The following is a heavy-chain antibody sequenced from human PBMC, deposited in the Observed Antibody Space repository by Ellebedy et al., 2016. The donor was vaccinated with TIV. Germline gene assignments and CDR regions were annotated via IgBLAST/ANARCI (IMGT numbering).Heavy chain of an antibody. D-gene: IGHD6-19*01. CDR2: ISGSGCST. V-gene: IGHV3-23*01. CDR3: AKVAPLCIGPQCAFDI. J-gene: IGHJ3*02. CDR1: GFTFSSYA. Sequence: GESLKISCAASGFTFSSYAMSWVRQAPGKGLEWVSAISGSGCSTYYADSVKGRFTISRDNSKNTRYLQMNSLRAEDTAVYYCAKVAPLCIGPQCAFDIWGQGTMVTVSS.